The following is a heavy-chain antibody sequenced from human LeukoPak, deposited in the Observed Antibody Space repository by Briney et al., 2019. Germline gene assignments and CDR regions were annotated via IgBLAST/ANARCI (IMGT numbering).Heavy chain of an antibody. CDR3: ARDRRGGYVDY. CDR1: GGSISSYY. J-gene: IGHJ4*02. Sequence: SETLSLTCTVSGGSISSYYWSWIRQPPGKGLEWIGYIYYSGSTNYNPSLKSRVTISVDTSKNQFSLKLSSVTAADTAVYYCARDRRGGYVDYWGQGTLVTVSS. CDR2: IYYSGST. V-gene: IGHV4-59*01. D-gene: IGHD2-15*01.